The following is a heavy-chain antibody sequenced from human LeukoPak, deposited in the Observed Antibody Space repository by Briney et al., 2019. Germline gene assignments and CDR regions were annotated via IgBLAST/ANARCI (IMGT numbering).Heavy chain of an antibody. Sequence: GGSLRLSCVASGFTFSSYSMNWVRQAPGKGLEWVSYISSSTSTIYYADSVKGRFTISRDNAKNSLYPQMNSLRDEDTAVYYCARDRSSGYYGNSDYWGQGTLVTVSS. CDR3: ARDRSSGYYGNSDY. CDR2: ISSSTSTI. J-gene: IGHJ4*02. D-gene: IGHD3-22*01. V-gene: IGHV3-48*02. CDR1: GFTFSSYS.